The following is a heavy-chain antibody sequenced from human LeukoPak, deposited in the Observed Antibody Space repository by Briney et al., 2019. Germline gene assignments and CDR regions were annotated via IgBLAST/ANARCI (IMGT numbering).Heavy chain of an antibody. V-gene: IGHV3-23*01. Sequence: PGGSLRLSCAASGFTFSSYAMSWVRQAPGKGLEWVSAISGSGGSTYYADSVKGRFTISRDNSKNTLYLQMNSLRAEDTAVYYCARDYYGSGSHASYYYGMDVWGQGTTVTVSS. J-gene: IGHJ6*02. CDR3: ARDYYGSGSHASYYYGMDV. CDR2: ISGSGGST. D-gene: IGHD3-10*01. CDR1: GFTFSSYA.